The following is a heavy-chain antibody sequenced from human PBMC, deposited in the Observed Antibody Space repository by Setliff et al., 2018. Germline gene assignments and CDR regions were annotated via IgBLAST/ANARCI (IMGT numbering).Heavy chain of an antibody. Sequence: ASVKVSCKTSGFMFSTYGLSWVRQAPGQGPEWIGCISGFTGDTKYAPKFQDRVILTIDESSTTAHMELRSLTSDDTAFYYCARSSAPSVVLAADFDYWGQGTPVTVSS. J-gene: IGHJ4*02. D-gene: IGHD6-19*01. V-gene: IGHV1-18*01. CDR1: GFMFSTYG. CDR2: ISGFTGDT. CDR3: ARSSAPSVVLAADFDY.